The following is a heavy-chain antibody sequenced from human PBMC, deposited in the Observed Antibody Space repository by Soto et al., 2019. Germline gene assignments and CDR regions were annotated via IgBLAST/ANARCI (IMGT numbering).Heavy chain of an antibody. V-gene: IGHV4-30-2*01. J-gene: IGHJ5*02. CDR1: GGSISSGGYS. CDR2: IYHSGYT. D-gene: IGHD1-1*01. CDR3: ARDQLEGNWFDP. Sequence: QLQLQESGSGLVKPSQTLSLTCTVSGGSISSGGYSWNWIRQAPGKGLEWIGYIYHSGYTLYNPSLKCRVXXXVXXSKNHFSLNLTSVTAADTAVYYCARDQLEGNWFDPWGQGTLVTVSS.